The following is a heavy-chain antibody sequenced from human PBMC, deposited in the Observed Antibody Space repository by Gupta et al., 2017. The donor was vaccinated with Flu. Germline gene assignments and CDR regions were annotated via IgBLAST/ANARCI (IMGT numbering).Heavy chain of an antibody. J-gene: IGHJ4*02. Sequence: SGFTFSNYWMHWVRQAPGKGLVWVSRINGDGSSTDYADSVKGRFTISRDNAKNTLFLQMNSLRAEDTAVVYCARDFLSGGWPCFDSWGPGTLVTVSS. D-gene: IGHD2-15*01. V-gene: IGHV3-74*01. CDR2: INGDGSST. CDR1: GFTFSNYW. CDR3: ARDFLSGGWPCFDS.